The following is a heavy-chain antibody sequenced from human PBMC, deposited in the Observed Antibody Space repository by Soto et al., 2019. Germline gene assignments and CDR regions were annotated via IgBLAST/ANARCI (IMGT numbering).Heavy chain of an antibody. CDR2: IYYSGST. D-gene: IGHD2-2*01. V-gene: IGHV4-31*01. CDR3: ASYIRYCSSYRRYCWFHP. J-gene: IGHJ5*02. CDR1: GGSISSGGYY. Sequence: QVQLQESGPGLVKPSQTLSLTCTVSGGSISSGGYYWSWIRQHPGKGLEWIGYIYYSGSTYYNPSLHSPVTLSIDPSKNPFSLKLSSLTSPDPAVYYRASYIRYCSSYRRYCWFHPRGPGTPVPLS.